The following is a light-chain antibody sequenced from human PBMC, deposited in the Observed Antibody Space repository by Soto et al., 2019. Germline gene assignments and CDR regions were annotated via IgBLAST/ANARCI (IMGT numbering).Light chain of an antibody. CDR3: MQRIEFPLT. Sequence: DIVMTQTPLSLPVTPGEPASISCGSSQSLLDSVDGNTYLDWYLQKPGQSPQLLIYTVSYRASGVPDRFSGSGSGTDFTLKISRVEAEDVGVYYCMQRIEFPLTFGGGTKVEIK. CDR1: QSLLDSVDGNTY. J-gene: IGKJ4*01. CDR2: TVS. V-gene: IGKV2-40*01.